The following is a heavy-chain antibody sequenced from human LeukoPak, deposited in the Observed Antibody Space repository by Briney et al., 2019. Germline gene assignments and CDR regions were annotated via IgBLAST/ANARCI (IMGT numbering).Heavy chain of an antibody. V-gene: IGHV3-33*01. D-gene: IGHD2-8*01. Sequence: GGSLRLSCAASGFTFRSYGIHWVRQAPGKGLEWVAVIYPDGSRKYYADSVKGRFTISRDNSNNTLYLQMSSLRVEDTAIYYCARDRDIVIMAALLGGLDVWGHGTTVTVSS. CDR3: ARDRDIVIMAALLGGLDV. CDR2: IYPDGSRK. J-gene: IGHJ6*02. CDR1: GFTFRSYG.